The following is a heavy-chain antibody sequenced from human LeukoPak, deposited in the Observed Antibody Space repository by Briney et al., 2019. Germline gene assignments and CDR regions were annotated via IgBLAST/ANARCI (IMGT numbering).Heavy chain of an antibody. CDR3: ARDLKPPIVVVVAVDWVGPGAIDY. D-gene: IGHD2-15*01. J-gene: IGHJ4*02. Sequence: GGSLRLSCAASGFTFSSYGMHWVRQAPGKGLEWMAVISYDGSNKYYADSVKGRFTISRDNSKNTLYLQMNSLRAEDTAVYYCARDLKPPIVVVVAVDWVGPGAIDYWGQGTLVTVSS. V-gene: IGHV3-30*03. CDR2: ISYDGSNK. CDR1: GFTFSSYG.